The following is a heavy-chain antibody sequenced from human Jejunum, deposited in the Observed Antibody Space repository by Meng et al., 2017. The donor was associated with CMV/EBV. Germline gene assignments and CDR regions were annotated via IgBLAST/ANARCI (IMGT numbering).Heavy chain of an antibody. V-gene: IGHV4-61*01. CDR2: IYYSGST. Sequence: CTVSGGSVSSRSYYWSWIRQPPGKGLEWIGYIYYSGSTNYNPSLKSRVTISVDTSKNQFSLKLSSVTAADTAVYYCARVGDGYNFDYWGQGTLVTVSS. CDR1: GGSVSSRSYY. J-gene: IGHJ4*02. CDR3: ARVGDGYNFDY. D-gene: IGHD5-24*01.